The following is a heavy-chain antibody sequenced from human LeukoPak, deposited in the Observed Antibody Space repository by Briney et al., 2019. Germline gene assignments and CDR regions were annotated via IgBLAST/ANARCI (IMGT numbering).Heavy chain of an antibody. CDR3: AREGCSSTSCYIPDYYYYYYMDV. D-gene: IGHD2-2*02. V-gene: IGHV3-30-3*01. Sequence: PGGSLRLSCAASGFTFSSYAMHWVRQAPGKGLEWVAVISYDGSNKYYADSVKGRFTISRDNSKNTLYLQMNSLRAEDTAVYYCAREGCSSTSCYIPDYYYYYYMDVWGKGTTVTVSS. CDR1: GFTFSSYA. CDR2: ISYDGSNK. J-gene: IGHJ6*03.